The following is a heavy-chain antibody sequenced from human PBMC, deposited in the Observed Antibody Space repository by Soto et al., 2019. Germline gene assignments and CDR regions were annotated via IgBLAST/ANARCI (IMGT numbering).Heavy chain of an antibody. J-gene: IGHJ5*02. Sequence: QVQLVQPGAEVNKPGSSVKVSCKASGGTFSSSAISWVRQAPGQGLEWMGGIIPIFGTANYAQKFQGRVRITADESMSTAYMELSSLRSEDTAVYYCARRWVMVGRGYYTGPFDPWGQGTLVTVSS. CDR2: IIPIFGTA. CDR1: GGTFSSSA. D-gene: IGHD3-3*01. CDR3: ARRWVMVGRGYYTGPFDP. V-gene: IGHV1-69*01.